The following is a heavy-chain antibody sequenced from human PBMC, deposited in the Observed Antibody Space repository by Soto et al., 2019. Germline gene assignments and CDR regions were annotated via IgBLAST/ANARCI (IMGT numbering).Heavy chain of an antibody. D-gene: IGHD3-16*01. CDR1: GGTFSSYA. CDR2: IIPIFGTA. J-gene: IGHJ6*04. CDR3: ARAGAGGFYSYYGMDV. V-gene: IGHV1-69*13. Sequence: SVKVSCKASGGTFSSYAINWVRQAPGQGLEWMGGIIPIFGTADYAQKFQGRVTITADESTSTAYMELSSLRSEDTAVYYCARAGAGGFYSYYGMDVWGKGPTVTVPS.